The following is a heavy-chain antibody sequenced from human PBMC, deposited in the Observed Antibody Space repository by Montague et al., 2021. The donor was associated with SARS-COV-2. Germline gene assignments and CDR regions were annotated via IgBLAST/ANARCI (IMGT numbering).Heavy chain of an antibody. CDR2: ISHSGSA. V-gene: IGHV4-34*01. CDR1: GGSFSDYK. CDR3: TCGADGY. J-gene: IGHJ4*02. Sequence: SETLSLTCAVYGGSFSDYKWTWIRQSPGKGLEWIWQISHSGSANYNPSLKSRVTISVYTAKNQFSLTLTSVNVADTDVYYCTCGADGYWGQGALVTVSS.